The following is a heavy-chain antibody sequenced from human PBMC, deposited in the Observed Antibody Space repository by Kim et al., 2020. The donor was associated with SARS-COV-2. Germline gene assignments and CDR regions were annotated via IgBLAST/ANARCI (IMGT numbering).Heavy chain of an antibody. V-gene: IGHV1-2*02. D-gene: IGHD1-26*01. CDR3: ARDPTQDLGFDY. Sequence: NYPQRFQGRVTMTRETSIRTAYMELSRLRSDDTDVYYCARDPTQDLGFDYWGQGTLVTVSS. J-gene: IGHJ4*02.